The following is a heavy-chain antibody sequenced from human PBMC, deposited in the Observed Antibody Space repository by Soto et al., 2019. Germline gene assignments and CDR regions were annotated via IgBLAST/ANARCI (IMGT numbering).Heavy chain of an antibody. J-gene: IGHJ5*02. CDR3: TRDASRDSSARGWFDP. CDR1: QFIFSDYA. D-gene: IGHD6-13*01. CDR2: ISGSGGST. V-gene: IGHV3-23*01. Sequence: GGSLRLSCAASQFIFSDYAMSWVRQAPGKGLEWVSVISGSGGSTYYADSVKGRFTISRDNSKNSLHLQMNSLRAEDTAVYYCTRDASRDSSARGWFDPWGPGTLVTVSS.